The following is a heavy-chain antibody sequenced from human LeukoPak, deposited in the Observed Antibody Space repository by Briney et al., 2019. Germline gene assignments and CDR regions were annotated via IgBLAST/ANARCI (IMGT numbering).Heavy chain of an antibody. D-gene: IGHD1-7*01. CDR3: AKEAKNWNYNWFDP. Sequence: GGSLRLSCAASGFTFDDYAMHWVRQAPGKGLEWVSLISGDGGSTYYADSVKGRFTISRDNSKNSLYLQMNSLRTEDTALYYCAKEAKNWNYNWFDPWGQGTLVTVSS. J-gene: IGHJ5*02. V-gene: IGHV3-43*02. CDR2: ISGDGGST. CDR1: GFTFDDYA.